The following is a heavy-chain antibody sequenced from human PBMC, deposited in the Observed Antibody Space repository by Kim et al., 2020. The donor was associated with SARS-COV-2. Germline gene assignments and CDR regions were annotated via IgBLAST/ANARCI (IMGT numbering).Heavy chain of an antibody. CDR3: VRAPVTVSPWTDYHFDY. CDR2: IYTSGHI. J-gene: IGHJ4*02. CDR1: GVSMSDYF. Sequence: SETLSLTCTVSGVSMSDYFWNWIRQPAGGGLEWIGRIYTSGHIDYKPSLGSRITMSIATSRIQFFLKLTSVTAADTAVYFCVRAPVTVSPWTDYHFDYWGQGSLVTVSS. V-gene: IGHV4-4*07. D-gene: IGHD4-17*01.